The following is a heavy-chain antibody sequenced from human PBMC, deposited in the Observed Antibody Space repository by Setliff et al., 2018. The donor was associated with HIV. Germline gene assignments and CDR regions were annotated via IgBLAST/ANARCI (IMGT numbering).Heavy chain of an antibody. CDR3: ARGKIPYSSSWPDF. D-gene: IGHD6-13*01. V-gene: IGHV1-69*13. Sequence: ASVKVSCKASGGTFSTYAISWVRQAPGQGLEWMGGIIPIFGTSNYARNFQARVTITADESTSTAYMELSSLRSEDTAVYYCARGKIPYSSSWPDFWGQGTLVTV. J-gene: IGHJ4*02. CDR2: IIPIFGTS. CDR1: GGTFSTYA.